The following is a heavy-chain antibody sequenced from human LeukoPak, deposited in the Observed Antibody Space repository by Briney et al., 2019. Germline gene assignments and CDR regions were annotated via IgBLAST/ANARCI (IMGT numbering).Heavy chain of an antibody. CDR3: ASNRIWFGELLRAFDI. D-gene: IGHD3-10*01. Sequence: PGGPLRLSCAASGFTFSSYEMNWVRQAPGKGLEWVSYISSSGSTIYYADSVKGRFTISRDNAKNSLYLQMNSLRAEDTAVYYCASNRIWFGELLRAFDIWGQGTMVTVSS. V-gene: IGHV3-48*03. J-gene: IGHJ3*02. CDR1: GFTFSSYE. CDR2: ISSSGSTI.